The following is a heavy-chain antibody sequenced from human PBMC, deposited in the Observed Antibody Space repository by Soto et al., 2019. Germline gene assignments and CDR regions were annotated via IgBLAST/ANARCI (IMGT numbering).Heavy chain of an antibody. J-gene: IGHJ4*02. CDR2: IRNKANSYTT. CDR1: GFTFSDHY. D-gene: IGHD5-18*01. V-gene: IGHV3-72*01. Sequence: EVQLVESGGDLVQPGGSLRLSCAASGFTFSDHYMDWVRQAPGKGLEWVGRIRNKANSYTTEYAASVKGRFSISRDDSRNSLYLQMNSLKTEDTAVYYCVGYRYGRDDYWGQGTLVTVSS. CDR3: VGYRYGRDDY.